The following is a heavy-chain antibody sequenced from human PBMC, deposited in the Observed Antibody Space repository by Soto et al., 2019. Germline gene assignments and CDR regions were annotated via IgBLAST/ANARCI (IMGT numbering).Heavy chain of an antibody. D-gene: IGHD6-13*01. CDR1: GFTFSSYA. Sequence: GGSLRLSCTASGFTFSSYAMHWVRQAPGKGLEWVAFISYDGRHKFYADSVRGRFTISRDNSKNTLYLQMNSLRAEDTAVYYCARGYSSSSAAFDYWGQGTLVTVSS. J-gene: IGHJ4*02. CDR2: ISYDGRHK. CDR3: ARGYSSSSAAFDY. V-gene: IGHV3-30*04.